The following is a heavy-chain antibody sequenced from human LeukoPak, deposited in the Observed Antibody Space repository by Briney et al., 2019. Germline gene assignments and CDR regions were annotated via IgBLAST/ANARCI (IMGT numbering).Heavy chain of an antibody. J-gene: IGHJ4*02. V-gene: IGHV3-23*01. D-gene: IGHD4-23*01. CDR2: ISGSGGST. CDR1: GFTSSSYA. CDR3: AKDLGDYDGDPPSGLDY. Sequence: PGGSLRLSCVSGFTSSSYAMSWVRQAPGKGLEWVSAISGSGGSTYYADSVKGRFTISRDKSKNTLYLQMNSLRAEDTAVYYCAKDLGDYDGDPPSGLDYWGQGTLVTVSS.